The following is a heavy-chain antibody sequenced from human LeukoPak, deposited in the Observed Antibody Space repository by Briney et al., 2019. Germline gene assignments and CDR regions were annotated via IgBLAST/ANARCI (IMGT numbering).Heavy chain of an antibody. CDR3: ARNGRGYYGVHFDY. CDR1: GFTVNSNY. CDR2: IYSGGST. V-gene: IGHV3-53*01. D-gene: IGHD1-26*01. J-gene: IGHJ4*02. Sequence: PGGSLRLSCAASGFTVNSNYMSWVRQAPGKGLEWVSVIYSGGSTYYADSVKGRFTISRDNSKNMLHLQMNSLRAEDTPVYYCARNGRGYYGVHFDYWGQGTLVTVSS.